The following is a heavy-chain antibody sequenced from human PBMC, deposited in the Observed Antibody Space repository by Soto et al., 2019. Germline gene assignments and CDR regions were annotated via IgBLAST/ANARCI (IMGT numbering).Heavy chain of an antibody. J-gene: IGHJ6*04. D-gene: IGHD3-10*01. CDR3: ARDRFTMVRGVIPDYYYYGMDV. CDR2: IIPIFGTA. V-gene: IGHV1-69*06. Sequence: QVQLVQSGAEVKKPGSSVKVSCKASGGTFSSYAISWVRQAPGQGLEWMGGIIPIFGTANYEQKFQGRVTITADKSTSTAYMELSSLRAEDTAVYYCARDRFTMVRGVIPDYYYYGMDVWGKGTTVTVSS. CDR1: GGTFSSYA.